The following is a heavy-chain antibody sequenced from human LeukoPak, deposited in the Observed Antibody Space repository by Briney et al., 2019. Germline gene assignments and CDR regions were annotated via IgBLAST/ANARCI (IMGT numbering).Heavy chain of an antibody. CDR2: IYPGDSDT. J-gene: IGHJ4*02. CDR3: ARQEGTYYFDS. CDR1: GYSFTSYW. Sequence: GESLKISCKGSGYSFTSYWIGWVRQMPGKGLEWMCIIYPGDSDTRYGPSFQGQVPISAAKSLSTAYLQWSSLKASDTAMYYCARQEGTYYFDSWGQGTLVTVSS. V-gene: IGHV5-51*01.